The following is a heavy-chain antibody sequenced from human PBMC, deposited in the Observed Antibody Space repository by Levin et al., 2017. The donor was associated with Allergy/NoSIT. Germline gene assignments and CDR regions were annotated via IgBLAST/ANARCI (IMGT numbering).Heavy chain of an antibody. CDR1: GFTFSSYS. D-gene: IGHD3-16*01. CDR3: AREGAMITFGGVGPDAFDI. J-gene: IGHJ3*02. Sequence: NPGGSLRLSCAASGFTFSSYSMNWVRQAPGKGLEWVSSISSSSSYIYYADSVKGRFTISRDNAKNSLYLQMNSLRAEDTAVYYCAREGAMITFGGVGPDAFDIWGQGTMVTVSS. CDR2: ISSSSSYI. V-gene: IGHV3-21*01.